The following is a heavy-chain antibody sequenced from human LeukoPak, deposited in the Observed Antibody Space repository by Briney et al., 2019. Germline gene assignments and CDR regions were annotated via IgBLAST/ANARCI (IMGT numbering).Heavy chain of an antibody. V-gene: IGHV5-51*01. Sequence: GESLKISCKGSGYSFTSYWIGWVRQMPGKGLEWMGIIYPGDSDTRYSPSFQGQVTISADKSISTAYLQWSSLKASDTAMYYCARVTPDYYDSSGLAPYYYYYMDVWGKGTKVTVSS. CDR2: IYPGDSDT. J-gene: IGHJ6*03. CDR3: ARVTPDYYDSSGLAPYYYYYMDV. D-gene: IGHD3-22*01. CDR1: GYSFTSYW.